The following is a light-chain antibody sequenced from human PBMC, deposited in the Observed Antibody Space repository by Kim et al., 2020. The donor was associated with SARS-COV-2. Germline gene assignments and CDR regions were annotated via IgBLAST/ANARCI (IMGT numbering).Light chain of an antibody. CDR2: DAS. Sequence: EIVLTQSPATLSLSPGERATLSCRASQSVSSYLAWYQQKPGQAPRLLISDASNRAAGIPARFSGSGSGTDFTLTISSLEPEDFAVYYCQQRSNWLTFGQGTKLEI. V-gene: IGKV3-11*01. J-gene: IGKJ2*01. CDR1: QSVSSY. CDR3: QQRSNWLT.